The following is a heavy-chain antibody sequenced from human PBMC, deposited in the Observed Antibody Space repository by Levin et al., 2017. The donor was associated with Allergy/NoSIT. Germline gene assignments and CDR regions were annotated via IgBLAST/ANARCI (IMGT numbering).Heavy chain of an antibody. V-gene: IGHV1-2*02. D-gene: IGHD6-13*01. Sequence: ASVKVPCKASGYTFTGYYMHWVRQAPGQGLEWMGWINPNSGGTNYAQKFQGRVTMTRDTSISTAYMELSRLRSDDTAVYYCARLDSSSWYGDYWGQGTLVTVSS. J-gene: IGHJ4*02. CDR2: INPNSGGT. CDR1: GYTFTGYY. CDR3: ARLDSSSWYGDY.